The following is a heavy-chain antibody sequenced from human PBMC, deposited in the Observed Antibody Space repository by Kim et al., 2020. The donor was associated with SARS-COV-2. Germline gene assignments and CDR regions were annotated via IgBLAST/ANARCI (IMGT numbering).Heavy chain of an antibody. J-gene: IGHJ6*02. V-gene: IGHV3-13*04. CDR3: ARAPRYYYDSSGSSMAYYGMDV. Sequence: GGSLRLSCAASGFTFSSYDMHWVRQATGKGLEWVSAIGTAGDTYYPGSVKGRFTISRENAKNSLYLQMNSLRAGDTAVYYCARAPRYYYDSSGSSMAYYGMDVWGQGTTVTVSS. CDR1: GFTFSSYD. CDR2: IGTAGDT. D-gene: IGHD3-22*01.